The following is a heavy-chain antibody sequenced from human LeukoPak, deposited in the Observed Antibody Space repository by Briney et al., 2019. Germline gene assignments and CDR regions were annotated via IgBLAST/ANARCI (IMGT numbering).Heavy chain of an antibody. CDR3: ARAQRGDDSGSYSRL. CDR2: IYYTGIT. J-gene: IGHJ2*01. Sequence: SETLSLTCTVSGGSISSSSYYWNWIRQPPGKGLEWIGLIYYTGITSYNPSLKSRVTMSVDTSKNQFSLKLSSVTAADTAVYYCARAQRGDDSGSYSRLWGRGTLVTVSS. V-gene: IGHV4-39*07. CDR1: GGSISSSSYY. D-gene: IGHD1-26*01.